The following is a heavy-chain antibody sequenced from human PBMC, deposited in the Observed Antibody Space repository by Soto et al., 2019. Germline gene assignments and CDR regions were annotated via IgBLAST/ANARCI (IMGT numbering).Heavy chain of an antibody. CDR1: GGSISNSSYY. J-gene: IGHJ6*02. D-gene: IGHD2-8*01. V-gene: IGHV4-39*01. CDR2: IYYTGRT. Sequence: KTSETLSLTCTVSGGSISNSSYYWAWIRQPPGKGLEWIGTIYYTGRTYYNPSLKSRVTMSVDTSKNQFSLKLSSVTAADTAVYYCARWALTRTKGYYYGLDVWGQGTTVTVSS. CDR3: ARWALTRTKGYYYGLDV.